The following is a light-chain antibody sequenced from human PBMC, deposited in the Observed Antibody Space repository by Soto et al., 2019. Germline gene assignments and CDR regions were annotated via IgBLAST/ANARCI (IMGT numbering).Light chain of an antibody. Sequence: QAVVTQAAYVSGTPGQSITISCTGTSSDIGGSDYVSWYQKHPGKAPKVIIYEVSDRPSGVSDRFSGSKSGNTASLTISGLQAEDEADYYCSSYVTSGTLVFGGGTKLTVL. CDR2: EVS. V-gene: IGLV2-14*01. CDR1: SSDIGGSDY. CDR3: SSYVTSGTLV. J-gene: IGLJ3*02.